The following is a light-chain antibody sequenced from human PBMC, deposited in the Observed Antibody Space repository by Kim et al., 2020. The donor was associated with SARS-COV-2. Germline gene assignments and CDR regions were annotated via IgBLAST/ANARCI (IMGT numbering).Light chain of an antibody. CDR1: KLGGGF. Sequence: VSPGQTASVTFSGNKLGGGFPYWYQPKPGQSPVLFIYHDSKRPSGIPGRFSASNSGNTATLTISGTQPLDEADYYCQAWDGNTACVFGTGTKVTVL. CDR2: HDS. J-gene: IGLJ1*01. CDR3: QAWDGNTACV. V-gene: IGLV3-1*01.